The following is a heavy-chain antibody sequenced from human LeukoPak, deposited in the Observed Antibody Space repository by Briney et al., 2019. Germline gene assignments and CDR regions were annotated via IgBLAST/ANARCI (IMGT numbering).Heavy chain of an antibody. CDR3: ARHLRVGARQEFDY. J-gene: IGHJ4*02. CDR2: ILYSGTT. Sequence: TSETLSLTCTVSGGYISSSNYYWGWIRQPPGKGLEWIGSILYSGTTYYNPSLESRITISVDTSKNQVSLKLNSVTAADTAVFYCARHLRVGARQEFDYWGQGTLVTVSS. V-gene: IGHV4-39*01. CDR1: GGYISSSNYY. D-gene: IGHD5/OR15-5a*01.